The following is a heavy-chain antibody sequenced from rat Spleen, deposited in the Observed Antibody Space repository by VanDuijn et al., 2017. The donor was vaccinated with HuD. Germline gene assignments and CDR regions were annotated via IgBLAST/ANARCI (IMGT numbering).Heavy chain of an antibody. J-gene: IGHJ2*01. CDR3: ARADIASISSDGI. Sequence: VLLVESGGGLVQPGRSMKLSCAASGLSFSNYDMAWVRQPPGKGLDWMGVIWGDGNSNFNSALKSRLSISRDTSKSQVYLKVNSLQTGDTATYYCARADIASISSDGIWGQGVMVTVSS. CDR1: GLSFSNYD. D-gene: IGHD1-2*01. CDR2: IWGDGNS. V-gene: IGHV2-13*01.